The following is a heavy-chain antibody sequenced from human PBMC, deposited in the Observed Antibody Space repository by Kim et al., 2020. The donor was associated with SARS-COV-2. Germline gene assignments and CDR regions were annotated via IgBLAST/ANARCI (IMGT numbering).Heavy chain of an antibody. CDR3: AKDRWVRDLPADY. CDR1: GFTFNDYG. J-gene: IGHJ4*02. D-gene: IGHD1-26*01. V-gene: IGHV3-30*18. CDR2: ISFDGSEK. Sequence: GGSLRLSCAASGFTFNDYGMHWVRQAPGKGLEWVTSISFDGSEKFYADSVMGRFTISRDNSKNTLYLQMNSLRPDDTAVYYCAKDRWVRDLPADYWGQGTLVTVSS.